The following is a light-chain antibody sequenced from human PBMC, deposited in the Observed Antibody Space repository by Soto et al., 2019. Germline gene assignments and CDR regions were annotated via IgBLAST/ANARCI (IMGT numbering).Light chain of an antibody. CDR1: SSDVGAYNY. CDR3: SSYTTSGTYV. Sequence: QAVVTQPASVSESPGQSITISCTGTSSDVGAYNYVSWYQQHPGKAPKLMIYEVSNRPSGVSDRFSGSKSGNTASLTISGLQAEDEGDYYCSSYTTSGTYVFGTGTKVTVL. CDR2: EVS. V-gene: IGLV2-14*01. J-gene: IGLJ1*01.